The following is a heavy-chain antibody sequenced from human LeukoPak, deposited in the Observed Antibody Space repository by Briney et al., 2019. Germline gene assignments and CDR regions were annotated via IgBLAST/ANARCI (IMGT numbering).Heavy chain of an antibody. V-gene: IGHV3-23*01. D-gene: IGHD2-2*01. CDR1: GFTLSSYE. CDR2: IDYSGGSS. CDR3: AKDSGYCSSTSCYADNY. J-gene: IGHJ4*02. Sequence: GGSLRLSCAASGFTLSSYEMSWIRQAPGKGLEWVSSIDYSGGSSYYADSVKGRFTISRDNSKNTLYLQMNSLRAEDTAVYYCAKDSGYCSSTSCYADNYWGQGTLVTVSS.